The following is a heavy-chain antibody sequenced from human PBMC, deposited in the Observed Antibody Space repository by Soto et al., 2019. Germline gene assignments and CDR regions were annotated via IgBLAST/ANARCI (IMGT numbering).Heavy chain of an antibody. CDR2: IWYDGSNK. V-gene: IGHV3-33*01. CDR3: ARDQYYDILTGPTNYYYYGMDV. CDR1: GFTFSSYG. J-gene: IGHJ6*02. Sequence: GGSLRLSCAASGFTFSSYGMHWVRQAPGKGLEWVAVIWYDGSNKYYADSVKGRFTISRDNSKNTLYLQMNSLRAEDTAVYYCARDQYYDILTGPTNYYYYGMDVWGQGTTVTVSS. D-gene: IGHD3-9*01.